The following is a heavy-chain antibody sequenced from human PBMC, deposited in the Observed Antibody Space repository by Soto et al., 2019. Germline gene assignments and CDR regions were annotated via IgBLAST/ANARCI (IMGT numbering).Heavy chain of an antibody. V-gene: IGHV3-30*04. CDR1: GFTFSSYA. J-gene: IGHJ3*02. CDR2: IRDGGGNK. Sequence: SLRLSCAASGFTFSSYAMHWVRQAPGKGLEWAAVIRDGGGNKYCADSVKGRFTISRDNSKNTLYLQMNSLRAEDTAVYYCAKDFGYNYGYDAFDIWGQGTMVNVSS. D-gene: IGHD5-18*01. CDR3: AKDFGYNYGYDAFDI.